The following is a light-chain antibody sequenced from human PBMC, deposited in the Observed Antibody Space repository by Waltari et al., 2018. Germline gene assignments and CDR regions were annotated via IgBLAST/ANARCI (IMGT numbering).Light chain of an antibody. J-gene: IGKJ2*01. V-gene: IGKV3-20*01. Sequence: EIVLTQSPGTLSLSPGERATLSCRASQSVSSSYFAWYQQKPGQAPRLLIYGASSRATGIPDRFSGSGSGTDFTLTISRLEPVDFAVYYCQQYGSSPPNTFGQGTKLEIK. CDR1: QSVSSSY. CDR2: GAS. CDR3: QQYGSSPPNT.